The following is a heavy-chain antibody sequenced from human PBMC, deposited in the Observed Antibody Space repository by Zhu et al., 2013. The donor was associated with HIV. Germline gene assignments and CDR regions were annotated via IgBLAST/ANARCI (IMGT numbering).Heavy chain of an antibody. CDR2: IIPIFGTA. Sequence: QVQLVQSGAEVKKPGSSVKVSCKASGGTFSGYAISWVRQAPGQGLEWMGGIIPIFGTANYAQKFQGRVTITADESTSTAYMELSSLRSEDTAVYYCARGPDSSSWYGSYFDYWGQGTLVTVSS. J-gene: IGHJ4*02. D-gene: IGHD6-13*01. CDR1: GGTFSGYA. V-gene: IGHV1-69*01. CDR3: ARGPDSSSWYGSYFDY.